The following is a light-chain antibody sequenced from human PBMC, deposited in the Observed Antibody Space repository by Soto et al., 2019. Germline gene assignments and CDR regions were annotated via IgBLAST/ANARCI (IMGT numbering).Light chain of an antibody. CDR3: QQYKSWAPWT. CDR2: GAF. J-gene: IGKJ1*01. Sequence: EIVVTQSPATLSVSPGERATLSCRTSQSVDSNLAWYQHKSGQAPSLLIYGAFTRATGVPARFSGSGSGTEFTLTISSLQSEDFEVYFCQQYKSWAPWTFGQGTKVDIK. CDR1: QSVDSN. V-gene: IGKV3-15*01.